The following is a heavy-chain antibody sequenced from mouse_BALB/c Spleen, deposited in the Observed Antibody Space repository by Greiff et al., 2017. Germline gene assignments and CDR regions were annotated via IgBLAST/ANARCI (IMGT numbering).Heavy chain of an antibody. D-gene: IGHD2-4*01. J-gene: IGHJ2*01. CDR1: GYTFTSYW. Sequence: QVQLQQSGAELARPGDSVKLSCKASGYTFTSYWMQWVKQRPGQGLEWIGAIYPGDGDTRYTQKFKGKATLTADKSSSTAYMQLSSLASEDSAVYYCARVSLYYDYDEGFDYWGQGTTLTVSS. V-gene: IGHV1-87*01. CDR3: ARVSLYYDYDEGFDY. CDR2: IYPGDGDT.